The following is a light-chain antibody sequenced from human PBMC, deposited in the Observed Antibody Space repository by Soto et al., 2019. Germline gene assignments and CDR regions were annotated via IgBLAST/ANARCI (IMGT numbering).Light chain of an antibody. J-gene: IGKJ4*01. V-gene: IGKV3-15*01. CDR3: QQYKNWPLT. CDR2: FAS. Sequence: EIVMTQSPATLSVSPGERATLSCRASQSVSNNVAWYQQKPGQAPRLLIYFASTRATGIPARFSGSGSGTELTLTISSLQSEDFAVYYCQQYKNWPLTFGGGTKVEIK. CDR1: QSVSNN.